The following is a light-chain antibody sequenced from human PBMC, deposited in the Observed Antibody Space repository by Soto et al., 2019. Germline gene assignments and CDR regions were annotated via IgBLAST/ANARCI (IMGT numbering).Light chain of an antibody. CDR2: AAS. Sequence: DIQMTQSPSSLSASVGDRVTITCRASQGVSTDLGWYQQKPGNAPQRLIYAASILQSVVPSRFSGSGAGTEFTLTISSLEPEDFATYYCLQPNSYPYTFGQGTKLEIK. CDR3: LQPNSYPYT. CDR1: QGVSTD. J-gene: IGKJ2*01. V-gene: IGKV1-17*01.